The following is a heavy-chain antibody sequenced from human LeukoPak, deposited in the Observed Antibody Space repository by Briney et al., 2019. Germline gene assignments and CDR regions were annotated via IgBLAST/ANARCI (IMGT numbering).Heavy chain of an antibody. CDR1: GFTFSSYG. CDR2: ISYDGSNK. J-gene: IGHJ4*02. D-gene: IGHD6-19*01. CDR3: AKSVAGTGDPVDY. Sequence: GGSLRLSCAASGFTFSSYGMHWVRQAPGKGLEWVAVISYDGSNKYYADSVKGRFTISRDNSKNTLFLQMNSLRAEDTAVYFCAKSVAGTGDPVDYWGQGTLVIVSA. V-gene: IGHV3-30*18.